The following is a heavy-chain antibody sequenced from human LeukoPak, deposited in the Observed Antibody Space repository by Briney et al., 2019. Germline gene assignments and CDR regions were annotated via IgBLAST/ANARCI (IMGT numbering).Heavy chain of an antibody. CDR3: ARLWDVSRESEYYFDY. J-gene: IGHJ4*02. Sequence: GGSLRLSCAASGFTVSSNYMGWVRQAPGKGLEWVSVIYTGGSTHYADSVKGRFTISRDNSKNTLYLKMNSLRAEDAAVYYCARLWDVSRESEYYFDYWGQGTLVTVSS. V-gene: IGHV3-66*01. D-gene: IGHD3-10*01. CDR1: GFTVSSNY. CDR2: IYTGGST.